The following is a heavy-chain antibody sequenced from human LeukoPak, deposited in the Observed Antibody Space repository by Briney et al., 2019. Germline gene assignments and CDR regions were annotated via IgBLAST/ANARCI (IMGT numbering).Heavy chain of an antibody. D-gene: IGHD1-7*01. Sequence: GASVKVSCKASGYTFTSYFIHWVRQAPGQGLEWMGVLNPSDGATTYAQKFQGRVTMTRDTSTSTVYMDLNSLRSEGTAVYYCARDLGSGQTGTIPGGLDYWGQGTLVTVSA. CDR3: ARDLGSGQTGTIPGGLDY. J-gene: IGHJ4*02. CDR2: LNPSDGAT. CDR1: GYTFTSYF. V-gene: IGHV1-46*01.